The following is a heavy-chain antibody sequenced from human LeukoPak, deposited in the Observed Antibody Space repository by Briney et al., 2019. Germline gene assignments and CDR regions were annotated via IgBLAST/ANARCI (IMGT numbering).Heavy chain of an antibody. D-gene: IGHD6-13*01. CDR2: IYYSGST. CDR1: GGSISSYY. Sequence: SETLSLTCTVSGGSISSYYWSWIRQPPGKGLEWIGYIYYSGSTNYNPSLKSRVTISVDTSKNQFSLKLSSVTAADTAVYYCARGGYGSWYPGGLNFDYWGQGTLVTVSS. CDR3: ARGGYGSWYPGGLNFDY. V-gene: IGHV4-59*01. J-gene: IGHJ4*02.